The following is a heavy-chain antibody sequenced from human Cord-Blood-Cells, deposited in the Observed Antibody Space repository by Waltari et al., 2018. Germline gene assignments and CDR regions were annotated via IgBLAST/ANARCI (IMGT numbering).Heavy chain of an antibody. CDR1: GYTLTQLS. J-gene: IGHJ3*02. Sequence: QVQLVQSGAEVKKPGASVKVSCKVSGYTLTQLSMHWVRQAPGKGLEWMGGFDPEDGETIYAQKFQGRVTMTEDTSTDTAYMELSSLRSEDTAVYYCATDARPIGGSYYKFAFDIWGQGTMVTVSS. CDR3: ATDARPIGGSYYKFAFDI. CDR2: FDPEDGET. V-gene: IGHV1-24*01. D-gene: IGHD1-26*01.